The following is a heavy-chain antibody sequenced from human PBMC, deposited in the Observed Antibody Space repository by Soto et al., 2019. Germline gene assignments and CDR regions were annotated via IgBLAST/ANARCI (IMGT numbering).Heavy chain of an antibody. D-gene: IGHD2-21*02. CDR2: IFSGDNT. Sequence: EVQLVESGGGLIQPGGSLRLSCAASGFTVSGNYITWVRQAPGKGLEWVSGIFSGDNTYYSDSVKGRFTISRDNSKNTVYLQVNRLRGDDTAVYFCATGLTLPVRPSFDTWGQGTLLTVSS. V-gene: IGHV3-53*01. CDR1: GFTVSGNY. J-gene: IGHJ5*02. CDR3: ATGLTLPVRPSFDT.